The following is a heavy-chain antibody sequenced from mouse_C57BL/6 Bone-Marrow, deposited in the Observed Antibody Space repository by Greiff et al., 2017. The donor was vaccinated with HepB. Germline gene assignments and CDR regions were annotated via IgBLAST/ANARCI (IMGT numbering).Heavy chain of an antibody. D-gene: IGHD1-1*01. V-gene: IGHV1-64*01. J-gene: IGHJ1*03. CDR2: IHPNSGST. Sequence: VQLQQPGAELVKPGASVKLSCKASGYTFTSYWMHWVKQRPGQGLEWIGMIHPNSGSTNYNEKFKSKATLTVDKSSSTAYMQLSSLTSEDSAVYYCARVTTVVATDWYFDVWSTGTTVTVSS. CDR1: GYTFTSYW. CDR3: ARVTTVVATDWYFDV.